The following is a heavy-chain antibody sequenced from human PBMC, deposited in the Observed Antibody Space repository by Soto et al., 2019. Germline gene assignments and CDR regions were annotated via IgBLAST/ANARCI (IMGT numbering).Heavy chain of an antibody. CDR3: AKHIAAAATGGDFDY. V-gene: IGHV3-23*01. J-gene: IGHJ4*02. CDR1: GFTFSSYA. CDR2: ISGCGGST. D-gene: IGHD6-13*01. Sequence: EVQLLESGGGLVQPGGSLRLSCAASGFTFSSYAMSWVRQAPGKGLEWVSAISGCGGSTYYADSVKGRFTISRDNSKNPLYLQMNSLRAEDTAVYYCAKHIAAAATGGDFDYWGQGTLVTVSS.